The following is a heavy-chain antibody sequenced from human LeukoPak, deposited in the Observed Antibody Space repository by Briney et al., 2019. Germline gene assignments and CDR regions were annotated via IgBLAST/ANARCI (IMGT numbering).Heavy chain of an antibody. V-gene: IGHV1-46*01. J-gene: IGHJ3*02. CDR1: GYTFTSYY. CDR2: INPSGGST. D-gene: IGHD3-3*01. Sequence: ASVKVSCKASGYTFTSYYMHWVRQAPGQGLEWMGIINPSGGSTSYAQKFQGRVTMTRDTSTSTVYMELSSLRSEDTAVYYCARKVFGWRGQIGAFDILGQGTMVTVSS. CDR3: ARKVFGWRGQIGAFDI.